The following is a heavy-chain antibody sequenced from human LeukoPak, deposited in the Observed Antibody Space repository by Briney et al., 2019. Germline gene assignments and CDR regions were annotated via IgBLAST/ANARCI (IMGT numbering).Heavy chain of an antibody. V-gene: IGHV3-48*01. J-gene: IGHJ4*02. D-gene: IGHD4-23*01. Sequence: GGSLRLSCAASGSTFSNDGINWIRQAPGKGLEWVSYISSSSRTTYYADSVKGRFTISRDNAKNSVHLQMDSLRTEDTAVYCAREAGGRWYPPLDYWGQGTLVTVSS. CDR2: ISSSSRTT. CDR3: AREAGGRWYPPLDY. CDR1: GSTFSNDG.